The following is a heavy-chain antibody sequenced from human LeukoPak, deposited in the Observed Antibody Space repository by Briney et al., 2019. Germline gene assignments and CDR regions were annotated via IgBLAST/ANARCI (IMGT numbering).Heavy chain of an antibody. CDR2: FYPGDSDT. CDR1: GYSFTSYW. Sequence: GESLKISCKGSGYSFTSYWIVWVRQMPGKGLAWIGVFYPGDSDTRYSPSFQGHVTISADKSINTAYLQWSTLKASDTAMYYCVRRYYDILTGYYGTLDYWGQGTLVTVSS. CDR3: VRRYYDILTGYYGTLDY. V-gene: IGHV5-51*01. D-gene: IGHD3-9*01. J-gene: IGHJ4*02.